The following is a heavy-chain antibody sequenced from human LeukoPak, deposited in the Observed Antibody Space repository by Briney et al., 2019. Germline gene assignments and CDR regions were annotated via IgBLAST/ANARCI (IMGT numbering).Heavy chain of an antibody. CDR3: ARDRPGGSSLDY. Sequence: SEALSLTCTVSGGSISGYYWSWIRQPPGKGLEWIAYIYYSGSTNYNPSLKSRVTISVDTSKNQFSLKLTSVTAADTAVYYCARDRPGGSSLDYWGQGTLVTVSS. CDR2: IYYSGST. CDR1: GGSISGYY. V-gene: IGHV4-59*01. D-gene: IGHD6-13*01. J-gene: IGHJ4*02.